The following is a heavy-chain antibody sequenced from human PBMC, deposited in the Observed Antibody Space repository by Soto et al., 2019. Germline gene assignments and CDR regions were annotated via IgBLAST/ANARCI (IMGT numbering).Heavy chain of an antibody. CDR2: TYYRSKWYN. CDR3: AREDLYGYSYGYWYFDL. Sequence: LTCAXSGDSVSSNSAAWNWIRQSPSRGLEWLGRTYYRSKWYNDYAVSVKSRITINPDTSKKQFSLQLNSVTPEDTAVYYCAREDLYGYSYGYWYFDLWGRGTLVTVSS. CDR1: GDSVSSNSAA. D-gene: IGHD5-18*01. J-gene: IGHJ2*01. V-gene: IGHV6-1*01.